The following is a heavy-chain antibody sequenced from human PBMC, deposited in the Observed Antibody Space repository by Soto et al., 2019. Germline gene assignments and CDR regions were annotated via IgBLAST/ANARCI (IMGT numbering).Heavy chain of an antibody. Sequence: EVQLVESGGGLVQPGRSLRLSCAASGFTFDDYAMHWVRQAPGKGLEWVSGISWNSGSIGYADSVKGRFTISSDNAKNTLYLQMNRLRAEDTALYYCAKDDGYNYYMDVWGKGTTVTVSS. V-gene: IGHV3-9*01. J-gene: IGHJ6*03. CDR3: AKDDGYNYYMDV. CDR1: GFTFDDYA. CDR2: ISWNSGSI.